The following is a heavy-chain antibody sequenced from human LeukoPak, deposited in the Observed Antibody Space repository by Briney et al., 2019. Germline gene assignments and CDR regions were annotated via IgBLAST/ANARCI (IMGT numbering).Heavy chain of an antibody. CDR2: VSYDGTKK. V-gene: IGHV3-30-3*01. CDR1: GFTFSTYT. Sequence: PGKSLRPSCVTSGFTFSTYTMHWVRQAPGKGLEWVAVVSYDGTKKSYADSVKGRFTISRDNSKNTLYVQMNRLRAEDTAVYYCARDLSSGWSFSWGQGTLVTVSP. D-gene: IGHD6-19*01. J-gene: IGHJ5*02. CDR3: ARDLSSGWSFS.